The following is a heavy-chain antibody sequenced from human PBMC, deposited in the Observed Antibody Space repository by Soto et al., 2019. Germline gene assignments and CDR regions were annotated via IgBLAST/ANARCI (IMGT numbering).Heavy chain of an antibody. Sequence: EVQLLESGGGLVQPGGSLRLSCAASGFTFSSYAMSWVRQAPGKGLEWVSAISGSGGSTYYADSVKGRFTISRDNSTNTLYLQMNSLRAEDTAVYYCAKAALEWLRLGYSSGVYDYWGQGTLVTVSS. V-gene: IGHV3-23*01. D-gene: IGHD6-19*01. CDR1: GFTFSSYA. CDR2: ISGSGGST. J-gene: IGHJ4*02. CDR3: AKAALEWLRLGYSSGVYDY.